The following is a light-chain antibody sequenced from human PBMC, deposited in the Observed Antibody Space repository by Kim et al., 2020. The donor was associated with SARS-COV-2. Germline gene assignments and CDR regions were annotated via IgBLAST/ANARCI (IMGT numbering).Light chain of an antibody. CDR3: CSYAGSFYV. J-gene: IGLJ1*01. CDR1: SSDGGGYNY. CDR2: YVS. Sequence: PGQSVTISCTETSSDGGGYNYVSWYQQYPGKAPKLMIYYVSERPSGVPDRFSGSKSGNTASLTVSGLQAEDEADYYCCSYAGSFYVFGTGTKVTVL. V-gene: IGLV2-11*03.